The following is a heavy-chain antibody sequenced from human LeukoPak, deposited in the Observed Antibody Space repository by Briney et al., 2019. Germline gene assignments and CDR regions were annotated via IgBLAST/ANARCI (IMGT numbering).Heavy chain of an antibody. D-gene: IGHD3-10*01. J-gene: IGHJ4*02. Sequence: GGSLRLSCAGSGFTFTEYDMHWVRQAPGKGLEWVSGTSWNGIRIGYADSVKGRFSISRDNARKSLYLHMDRLRPEDTALYYCAKGGATTVRGIIKDWGQGTLVTVSS. CDR3: AKGGATTVRGIIKD. CDR2: TSWNGIRI. V-gene: IGHV3-9*01. CDR1: GFTFTEYD.